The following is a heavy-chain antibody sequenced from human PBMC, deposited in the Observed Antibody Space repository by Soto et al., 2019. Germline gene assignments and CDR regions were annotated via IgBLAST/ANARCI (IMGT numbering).Heavy chain of an antibody. Sequence: EGQLVESGGGLVQPGGSLRLSCTASAFSLSDQYLDWVRQAPGQGLEWVGRTVNKAFSYTTEYAAAVKGRFTISRDDSENSLYLQMTSLRTEDTAVYYCVGEGYAGFDYWGQGALVTVSS. D-gene: IGHD2-8*01. CDR3: VGEGYAGFDY. CDR2: TVNKAFSYTT. J-gene: IGHJ4*02. V-gene: IGHV3-72*01. CDR1: AFSLSDQY.